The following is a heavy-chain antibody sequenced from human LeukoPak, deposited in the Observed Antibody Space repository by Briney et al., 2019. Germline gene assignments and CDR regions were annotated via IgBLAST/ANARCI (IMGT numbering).Heavy chain of an antibody. CDR2: ISGSGGST. CDR1: GFTFSSYA. D-gene: IGHD6-13*01. CDR3: AREGSSSWPPQDYYFDY. V-gene: IGHV3-23*01. Sequence: PGGSLRLSCAASGFTFSSYAMSWVRQAPGKGLEWVSAISGSGGSTYYADSVKGRFAISRDNSKNTLYLQMNSLRAKDTAVYYCAREGSSSWPPQDYYFDYWGQGTLVTVSS. J-gene: IGHJ4*02.